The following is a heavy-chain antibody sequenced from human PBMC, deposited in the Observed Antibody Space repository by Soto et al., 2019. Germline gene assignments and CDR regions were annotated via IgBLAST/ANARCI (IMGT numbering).Heavy chain of an antibody. V-gene: IGHV4-61*01. CDR2: IYYSGST. CDR1: GGSVSSGSYY. Sequence: SSETLSRTCTVSGGSVSSGSYYWSWIRQPPGKGLEWIGYIYYSGSTNYNPSLKSRVTISVDTSKNQFSLKLSSVTAADTAVYYCARSTYYYYSSGYYQNCFYPWGQGTLFTVSS. D-gene: IGHD3-22*01. CDR3: ARSTYYYYSSGYYQNCFYP. J-gene: IGHJ5*02.